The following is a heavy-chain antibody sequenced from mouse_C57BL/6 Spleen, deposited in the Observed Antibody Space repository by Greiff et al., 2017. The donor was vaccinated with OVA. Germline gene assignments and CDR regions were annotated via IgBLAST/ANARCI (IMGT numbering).Heavy chain of an antibody. CDR2: INYDGSST. J-gene: IGHJ4*01. V-gene: IGHV5-16*01. Sequence: EVQLQQSEGGLVQPGSSMKLSCTASGFTFSDYYMAWVRQVPEKGLEWVANINYDGSSTYYLDSLKSRFIISRDNAKNILYLQMSSLKSEDTATYYCARGDYDVLYAMDYWGQGTSVTVSS. CDR1: GFTFSDYY. D-gene: IGHD2-4*01. CDR3: ARGDYDVLYAMDY.